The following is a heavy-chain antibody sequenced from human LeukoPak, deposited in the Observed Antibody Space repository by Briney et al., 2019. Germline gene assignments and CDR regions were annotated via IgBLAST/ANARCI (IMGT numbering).Heavy chain of an antibody. CDR3: ARDYGAKRVFDY. Sequence: ASVKVSCTASGGTFSSYAISWVRQAPGQGLEWMGGIIPIFGTSNYAQKFQGRVTITADKSTSTAYMELSSLRSEDTAVYYCARDYGAKRVFDYWGQGTLVTVSS. D-gene: IGHD4-23*01. CDR1: GGTFSSYA. V-gene: IGHV1-69*06. CDR2: IIPIFGTS. J-gene: IGHJ4*02.